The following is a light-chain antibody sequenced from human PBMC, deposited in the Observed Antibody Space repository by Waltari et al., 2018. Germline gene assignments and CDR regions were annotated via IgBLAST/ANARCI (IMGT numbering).Light chain of an antibody. J-gene: IGLJ2*01. CDR3: SSYAGSNNYVL. CDR2: EVN. V-gene: IGLV2-8*01. CDR1: SSDVGGYNY. Sequence: QSALTQPPSASGSPGQSVTISCTGTSSDVGGYNYVSWYQQHPGKAPKLMIYEVNNRPSGVPDCFSGSKSGNTASLTVSGLQAEDEADYYCSSYAGSNNYVLFGGGTKLTVL.